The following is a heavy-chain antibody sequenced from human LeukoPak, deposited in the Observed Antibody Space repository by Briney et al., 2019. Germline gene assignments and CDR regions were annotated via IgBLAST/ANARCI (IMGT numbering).Heavy chain of an antibody. Sequence: PSETLSLTCAVYGGSFSGYYWSWIRQPPGKGLEWIGEINHSGSTNYNPSLKSRVTISVDTSKNHFSLKLSSVTAADTAVYYCARHGVAAAGTWNWFDPWGQGTLVTVSS. D-gene: IGHD6-13*01. CDR2: INHSGST. CDR1: GGSFSGYY. V-gene: IGHV4-34*01. CDR3: ARHGVAAAGTWNWFDP. J-gene: IGHJ5*02.